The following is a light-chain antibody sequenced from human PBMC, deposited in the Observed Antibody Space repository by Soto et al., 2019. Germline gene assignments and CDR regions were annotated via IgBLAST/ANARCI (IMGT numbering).Light chain of an antibody. CDR2: EVS. V-gene: IGLV2-14*01. CDR1: SSDVGGYNY. CDR3: SSYTSSSTPVV. J-gene: IGLJ2*01. Sequence: QSVLTQPASVSGSPGQSITISCTGTSSDVGGYNYVSWYQQHPGKAPKLMIYEVSNQPSGVSNRFSGSKSGNTASLTISGLQAEDEADYYCSSYTSSSTPVVFGGGTQLTVL.